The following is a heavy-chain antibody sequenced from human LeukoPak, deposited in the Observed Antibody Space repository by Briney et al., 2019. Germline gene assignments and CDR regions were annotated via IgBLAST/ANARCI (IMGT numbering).Heavy chain of an antibody. CDR3: ASKRRQFYYNWFDP. Sequence: SETLSLTCGVYGGSLSGYYWSWIRQPPGKGLEWIGEINHSGSTNYNPSLKSRVTISVDTSKNQFSLKLSSVTAADTAVYYCASKRRQFYYNWFDPWGQGTLVTVSS. CDR2: INHSGST. V-gene: IGHV4-34*01. CDR1: GGSLSGYY. D-gene: IGHD2/OR15-2a*01. J-gene: IGHJ5*02.